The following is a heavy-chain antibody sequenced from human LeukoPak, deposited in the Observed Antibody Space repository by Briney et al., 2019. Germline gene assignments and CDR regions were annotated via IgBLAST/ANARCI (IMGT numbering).Heavy chain of an antibody. CDR2: ISSIDSTT. CDR3: ARDAHAGIFDS. CDR1: GFTFSGFH. Sequence: PGGSLRLSCSTSGFTFSGFHMNWLRQAPGMGLEHVAWISSIDSTTYYAYSVVGRFTISRDNDKDLLYLQMDILREDDTAVYYCARDAHAGIFDSWGQGTLVTVSS. V-gene: IGHV3-48*02. J-gene: IGHJ4*02.